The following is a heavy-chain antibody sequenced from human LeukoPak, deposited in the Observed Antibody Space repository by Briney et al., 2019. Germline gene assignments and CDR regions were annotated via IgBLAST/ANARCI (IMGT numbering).Heavy chain of an antibody. V-gene: IGHV3-23*01. CDR1: GFTFSSYA. CDR3: AKDLVIRSVVNYYFDY. J-gene: IGHJ4*02. D-gene: IGHD4-23*01. Sequence: GGSLRLSCAASGFTFSSYAMSWVRQAPGKGLEWVSAISGSGGSTYYADSVKGRFTISRDNSKNTLYLQMYSLRAEDTAVYYCAKDLVIRSVVNYYFDYWGQGTLVTVSS. CDR2: ISGSGGST.